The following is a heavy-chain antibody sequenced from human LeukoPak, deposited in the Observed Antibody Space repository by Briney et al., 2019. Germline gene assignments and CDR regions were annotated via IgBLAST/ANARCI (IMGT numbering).Heavy chain of an antibody. D-gene: IGHD2-2*01. CDR3: ARRSCSSTSCYYFDY. CDR2: IYPGDSDT. CDR1: GYSFTSYW. Sequence: GESLKISCKGSGYSFTSYWIGWARQMPGKGLEWMGIIYPGDSDTRYSPSFQGQVTISADKSISTAYLQWSSLKASDTAMYYCARRSCSSTSCYYFDYWGQGTLVTVSS. V-gene: IGHV5-51*01. J-gene: IGHJ4*02.